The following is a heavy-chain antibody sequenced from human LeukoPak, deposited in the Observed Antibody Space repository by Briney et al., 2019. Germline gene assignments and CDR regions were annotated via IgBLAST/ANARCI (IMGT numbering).Heavy chain of an antibody. J-gene: IGHJ3*01. CDR3: ANADRFCSGSCHVPDAFDF. Sequence: SETLSLTCTVSGAPISSGDYYWTWIRQPPGKGLEWIGYIYDSGRTDFNPSLKSRVTISVDRSKNQFSLKLSSVTAADTAVYYCANADRFCSGSCHVPDAFDFWGQGTMVTVSS. CDR1: GAPISSGDYY. V-gene: IGHV4-30-2*01. D-gene: IGHD2-15*01. CDR2: IYDSGRT.